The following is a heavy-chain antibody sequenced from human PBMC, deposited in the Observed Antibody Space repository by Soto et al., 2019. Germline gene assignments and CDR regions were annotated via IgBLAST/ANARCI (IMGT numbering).Heavy chain of an antibody. CDR2: ISYTGST. CDR3: ARDRRYDYFDS. CDR1: GGSISSYY. Sequence: PSETLSLTCTVSGGSISSYYWSWIRQPPGKGLEWIGYISYTGSTNYNPSLKSRVTISVDTSKNQFSLKLSSVTAADTAVYYCARDRRYDYFDSWGQGTLVTVSS. J-gene: IGHJ4*02. V-gene: IGHV4-59*01. D-gene: IGHD3-9*01.